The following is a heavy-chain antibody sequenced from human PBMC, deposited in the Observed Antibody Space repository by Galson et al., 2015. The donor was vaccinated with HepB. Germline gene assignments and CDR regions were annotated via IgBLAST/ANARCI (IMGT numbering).Heavy chain of an antibody. D-gene: IGHD3-9*01. CDR1: GGSISSYY. CDR2: IYYSGST. J-gene: IGHJ5*02. V-gene: IGHV4-59*01. CDR3: ARVTWGMYYDILTGGFGRFDP. Sequence: ETLSLTCTVSGGSISSYYWSWIRQPPGKGLEWIGYIYYSGSTNYNPSLKSRVTISVDTSKNQFSLKLSSVTAADTAVYYCARVTWGMYYDILTGGFGRFDPWGQGTLVTVSS.